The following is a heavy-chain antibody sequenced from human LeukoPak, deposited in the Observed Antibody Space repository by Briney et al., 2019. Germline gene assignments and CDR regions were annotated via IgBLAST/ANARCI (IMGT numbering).Heavy chain of an antibody. V-gene: IGHV4-39*01. J-gene: IGHJ4*02. Sequence: PSETLSLTCTVSGGSISSSSYYWGWIRQPPGKGLEWIGSIYYSGSTYYNPPLKSRVTISVDTSKNQFSLKLSSVTAADTAVYYCARPAYYYDSSGPPGYWGQGTLVTVSS. D-gene: IGHD3-22*01. CDR1: GGSISSSSYY. CDR2: IYYSGST. CDR3: ARPAYYYDSSGPPGY.